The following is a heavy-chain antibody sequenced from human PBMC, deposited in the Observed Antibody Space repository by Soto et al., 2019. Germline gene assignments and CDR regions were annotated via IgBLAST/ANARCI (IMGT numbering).Heavy chain of an antibody. V-gene: IGHV3-30-3*01. D-gene: IGHD4-4*01. CDR3: ARHVASTVTTSDWFDP. CDR1: GFTFSSHA. Sequence: SLRLSCAASGFTFSSHAMHWVRQAPGKGLEWVAIISYDGSTIFYGDSVKGRFTISRDNSKNTLYLHMSSLRPDDTAVYFCARHVASTVTTSDWFDPWGQGTLVTVSS. CDR2: ISYDGSTI. J-gene: IGHJ5*02.